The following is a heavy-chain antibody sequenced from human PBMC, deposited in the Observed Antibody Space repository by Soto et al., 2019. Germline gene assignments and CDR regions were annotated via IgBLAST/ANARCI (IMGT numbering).Heavy chain of an antibody. V-gene: IGHV6-1*01. CDR2: TYYRSRWYS. CDR3: VRDNIVAGMDLFDY. J-gene: IGHJ4*02. Sequence: SQTLSLTCGISGDSVSINSVAWHLIRQSPSRGLEWLGRTYYRSRWYSDYAISVKSRMTISPDTSKNQFSLQLNSVTPEDTAVYYCVRDNIVAGMDLFDYWGRGTLVTVSS. CDR1: GDSVSINSVA. D-gene: IGHD5-12*01.